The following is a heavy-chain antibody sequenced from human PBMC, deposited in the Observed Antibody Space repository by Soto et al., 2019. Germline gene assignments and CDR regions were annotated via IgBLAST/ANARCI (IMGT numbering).Heavy chain of an antibody. CDR2: ISATGGGT. CDR3: AKDRRAGGNSAFYFDF. J-gene: IGHJ4*02. CDR1: GFKFSSYA. D-gene: IGHD3-16*01. Sequence: LRLSCAASGFKFSSYAMSWVRQAPGKGLEWVSLISATGGGTYYADSVKGRFTISRDNSHNTLYLQVHSLTAEDTAVYYCAKDRRAGGNSAFYFDFWGQGAQVTVSS. V-gene: IGHV3-23*01.